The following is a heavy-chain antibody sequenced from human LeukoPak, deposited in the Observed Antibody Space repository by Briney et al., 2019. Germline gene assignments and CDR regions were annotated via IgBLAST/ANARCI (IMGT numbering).Heavy chain of an antibody. Sequence: PGGSLRLSCAASGFTFSSYSMNWVRQAPGKGLEWVSSISSSSSYIYYADSVKGRFTISRDNAKNSLYLQMNSLRAEDTAVYYCARDLRGSGSYYRDWGQGTLVTVSS. V-gene: IGHV3-21*01. CDR3: ARDLRGSGSYYRD. D-gene: IGHD3-10*01. CDR2: ISSSSSYI. CDR1: GFTFSSYS. J-gene: IGHJ4*02.